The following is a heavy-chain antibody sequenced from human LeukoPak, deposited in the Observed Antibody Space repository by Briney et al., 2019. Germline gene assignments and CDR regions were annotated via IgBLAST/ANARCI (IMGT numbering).Heavy chain of an antibody. CDR2: ISYDGSNK. J-gene: IGHJ5*02. V-gene: IGHV3-30*18. D-gene: IGHD3-16*01. CDR3: AKDTGPYGGFDP. Sequence: GGSLRLSCAASGFTFSSYGMHWVRQAPGKGLEWVAVISYDGSNKYYADSVKGRFTISRDNSKNTLYLQMNSLRAEDTAVYYCAKDTGPYGGFDPWGQGTLVTVSS. CDR1: GFTFSSYG.